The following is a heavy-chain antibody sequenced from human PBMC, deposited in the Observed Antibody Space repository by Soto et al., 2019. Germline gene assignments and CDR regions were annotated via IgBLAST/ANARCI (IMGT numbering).Heavy chain of an antibody. CDR1: GDSVSSNSAA. Sequence: PSQTLSLTCAISGDSVSSNSAAWNWIRQSPSRGLEWLGRTYYRSKWYNDYAVSVKSRITINPDKSKNQFSLQLNSVTPEDTAVYYCARALRKVEMAKIMAFDIWGQGTMVTVSS. D-gene: IGHD3-16*01. CDR2: TYYRSKWYN. CDR3: ARALRKVEMAKIMAFDI. V-gene: IGHV6-1*01. J-gene: IGHJ3*02.